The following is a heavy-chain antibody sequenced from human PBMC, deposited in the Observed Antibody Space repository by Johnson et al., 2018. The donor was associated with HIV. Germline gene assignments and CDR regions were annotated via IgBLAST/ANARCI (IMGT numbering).Heavy chain of an antibody. CDR1: GFTFSSYA. J-gene: IGHJ3*02. CDR2: ISYDGSNK. V-gene: IGHV3-30-3*01. Sequence: QVQLVESGGGVVQPGRSLRLSCAAYGFTFSSYAMHWVRQAPAKGLEWVAIISYDGSNKYYADSVKGRFTISRDNSKNTLYLQMNSLRAEDTAVYYCARARDRSSSRDAFDIWGQGTMVTVSS. CDR3: ARARDRSSSRDAFDI. D-gene: IGHD6-13*01.